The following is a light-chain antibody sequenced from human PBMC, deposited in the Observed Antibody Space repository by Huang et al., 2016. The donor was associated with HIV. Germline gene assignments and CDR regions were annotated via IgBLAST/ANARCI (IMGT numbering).Light chain of an antibody. CDR2: GAS. J-gene: IGKJ1*01. V-gene: IGKV3-15*01. CDR1: QIVGSN. Sequence: EIVMTQSPATLSVSPGERATLSCRASQIVGSNLAWYQQKPGQAPRLLSYGASTRATGIPARFSGSVSGTEFTLTISSLQSEDFAVYYCQQYNNWPPWTFGQGTKVEIK. CDR3: QQYNNWPPWT.